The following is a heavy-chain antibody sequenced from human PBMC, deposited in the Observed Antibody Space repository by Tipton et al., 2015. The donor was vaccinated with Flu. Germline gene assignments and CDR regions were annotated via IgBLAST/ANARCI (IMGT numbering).Heavy chain of an antibody. CDR1: DGSVSSFY. V-gene: IGHV4-59*02. CDR2: ISSSGT. CDR3: ARRDYYFNGSGYRWYYFDL. J-gene: IGHJ2*01. D-gene: IGHD3-22*01. Sequence: TLSLTCTVSDGSVSSFYWSWIRQPPGKGLEWIGYISSSGTIYNPSLKGRVTISVGTSKTQFSLKLTSVTAADTAMYYCARRDYYFNGSGYRWYYFDLWGRGTLVTVSS.